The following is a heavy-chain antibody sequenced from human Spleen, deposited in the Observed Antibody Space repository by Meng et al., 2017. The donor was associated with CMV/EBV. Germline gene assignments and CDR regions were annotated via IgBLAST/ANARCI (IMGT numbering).Heavy chain of an antibody. D-gene: IGHD3-22*01. V-gene: IGHV4-34*01. Sequence: VHLQQWGARLLKPWETLSPTCPVYGGSFSGYYWSWIRQPPGKGLEWIGEINHSGSTNYNPSLKSRVTISVDTSKNQFSLKLSSVTAADTAVYYCARGGLITMIAYWGQGTLVTVSS. CDR1: GGSFSGYY. J-gene: IGHJ4*02. CDR2: INHSGST. CDR3: ARGGLITMIAY.